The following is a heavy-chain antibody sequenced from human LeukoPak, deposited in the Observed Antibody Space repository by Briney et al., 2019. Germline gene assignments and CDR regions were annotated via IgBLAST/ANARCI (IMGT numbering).Heavy chain of an antibody. V-gene: IGHV1-46*01. CDR3: ARGSGKGLQLRLLEWLTPNWFDP. J-gene: IGHJ5*02. CDR1: GYTFTSYY. CDR2: INPSGGST. Sequence: GASVKVSCKASGYTFTSYYMHWVRQAPGQGLEWMGIINPSGGSTSYAQKFQGRVTMTRDTSTSTVYMELSSLRSEDTAVYYCARGSGKGLQLRLLEWLTPNWFDPWGQGTLVTVSS. D-gene: IGHD3-3*01.